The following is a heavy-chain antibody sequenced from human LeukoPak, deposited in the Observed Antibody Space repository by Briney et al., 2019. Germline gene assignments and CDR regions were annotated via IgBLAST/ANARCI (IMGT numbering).Heavy chain of an antibody. V-gene: IGHV1-2*06. J-gene: IGHJ4*02. CDR2: INPNNGGT. CDR1: GYTFTGYY. Sequence: VSVKVSCKASGYTFTGYYMHWVRQAPGQGLEWMGRINPNNGGTNYAQKFQGRVTMTRDTSISTAYMELSRLRSDDTAVYYCATTPTKYVWGSYRSFDYWGQGTLVTVSS. D-gene: IGHD3-16*02. CDR3: ATTPTKYVWGSYRSFDY.